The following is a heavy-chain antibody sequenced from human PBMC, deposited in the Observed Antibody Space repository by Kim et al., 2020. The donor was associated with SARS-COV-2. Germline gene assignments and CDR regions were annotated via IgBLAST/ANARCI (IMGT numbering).Heavy chain of an antibody. CDR2: ISSSSSYI. V-gene: IGHV3-21*01. CDR3: AGPLGATIPFPHEGDY. Sequence: GGSLRLSCEASGFTFSSYSMNWVRQAPGKGLEWVSSISSSSSYIYYADSVKGRFTISRDNAKNSLYLQMNSLRAEDTAVYYCAGPLGATIPFPHEGDYWGQGALVTVSS. CDR1: GFTFSSYS. D-gene: IGHD5-12*01. J-gene: IGHJ4*02.